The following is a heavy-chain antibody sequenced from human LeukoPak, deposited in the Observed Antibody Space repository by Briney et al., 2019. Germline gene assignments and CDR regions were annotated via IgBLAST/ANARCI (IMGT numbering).Heavy chain of an antibody. V-gene: IGHV3-23*01. Sequence: GGSLRLSCAASGFTFGDYAMSWVRQALGKGLKWVSVISGSGGSTYNADSVKGRFTISRDNSKNILYLQMNSLRAEDTAVYYCAKSVESAVTTNPYFDFWGQGALVTVSS. CDR1: GFTFGDYA. J-gene: IGHJ4*02. CDR3: AKSVESAVTTNPYFDF. CDR2: ISGSGGST. D-gene: IGHD4-17*01.